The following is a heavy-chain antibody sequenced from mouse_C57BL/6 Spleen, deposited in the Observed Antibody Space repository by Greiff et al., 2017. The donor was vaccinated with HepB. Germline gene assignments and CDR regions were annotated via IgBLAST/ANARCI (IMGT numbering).Heavy chain of an antibody. Sequence: EVQVVESGGGLVQPGGSLSLSCAASGFTFTDYYMSWVRQPPGKALEWLGFIRNKANGYTTEYSASVKGRFTISRDNSQSILYLQMNALRAEDSATYYCARGSSFAYWGQGTLVTVSA. CDR1: GFTFTDYY. D-gene: IGHD1-1*01. V-gene: IGHV7-3*01. CDR3: ARGSSFAY. J-gene: IGHJ3*01. CDR2: IRNKANGYTT.